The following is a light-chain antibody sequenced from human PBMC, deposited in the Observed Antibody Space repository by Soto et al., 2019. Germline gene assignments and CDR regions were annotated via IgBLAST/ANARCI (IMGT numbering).Light chain of an antibody. CDR1: QSISSC. V-gene: IGKV1-5*01. CDR3: QQYNSYSHT. CDR2: DAS. Sequence: DILMTQSPSTLSASVGDRVTISCRASQSISSCLAWYQQKPGKAPKLLIYDASSLESGVPSRFSGSGSGTEFTLTISSLQPDDFATYYCQQYNSYSHTFGQGTKVEIK. J-gene: IGKJ1*01.